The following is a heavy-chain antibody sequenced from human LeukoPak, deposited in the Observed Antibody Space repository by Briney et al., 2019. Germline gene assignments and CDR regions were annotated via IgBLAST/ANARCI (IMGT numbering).Heavy chain of an antibody. J-gene: IGHJ3*02. V-gene: IGHV1-8*02. Sequence: ASVKVSCKASGYSFTIYDMNWVRQAPGRGLEWMGWMNPRSGDTDYTQRFEGRVTMTRSASISTAYMELINLRSEDTAVYYCARGTRTAFDIWGQGTMVTVSS. CDR3: ARGTRTAFDI. CDR1: GYSFTIYD. D-gene: IGHD1-26*01. CDR2: MNPRSGDT.